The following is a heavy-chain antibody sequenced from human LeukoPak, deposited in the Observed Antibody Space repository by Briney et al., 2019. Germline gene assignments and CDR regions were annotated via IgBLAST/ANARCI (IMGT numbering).Heavy chain of an antibody. V-gene: IGHV3-23*01. Sequence: GGSLRLSCAASGFTFSSYAMTWVRQAPGKGLEWVSTISDSGARTNYADSAKGRFTISRDNSMNTLYLQMNSLRADDTAVYYCASDYVLDYWGQGTLVTVSS. CDR3: ASDYVLDY. D-gene: IGHD6-25*01. CDR2: ISDSGART. J-gene: IGHJ4*02. CDR1: GFTFSSYA.